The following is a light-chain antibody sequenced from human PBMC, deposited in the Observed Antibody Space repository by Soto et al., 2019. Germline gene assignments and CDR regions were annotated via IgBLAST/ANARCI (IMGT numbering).Light chain of an antibody. J-gene: IGKJ2*01. V-gene: IGKV1-6*01. CDR3: LQDYNYPYT. Sequence: AIQMTQSPSSLSASVGERVTIACRASQDIRRDVAWYQQKPGKAPKLLIYAASSLQSGVPSRFSGSGSGTDFTLTISSLQPEDFASYYCLQDYNYPYTFGQGTKLEIK. CDR1: QDIRRD. CDR2: AAS.